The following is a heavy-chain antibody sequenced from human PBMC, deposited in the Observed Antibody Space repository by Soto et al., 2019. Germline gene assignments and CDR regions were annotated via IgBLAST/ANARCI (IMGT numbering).Heavy chain of an antibody. V-gene: IGHV1-3*01. D-gene: IGHD3-3*01. CDR2: INAGNGNT. Sequence: ASVKFSFKASVYTFTSYAMHWLRQAPRQRLEWMGLINAGNGNTKYSQKFQGRVTITRDTSASTAYIELSSLRSEDKAVYYCARSALFWSGYYKRYYYGMDVWGQGTTVTVSS. J-gene: IGHJ6*02. CDR1: VYTFTSYA. CDR3: ARSALFWSGYYKRYYYGMDV.